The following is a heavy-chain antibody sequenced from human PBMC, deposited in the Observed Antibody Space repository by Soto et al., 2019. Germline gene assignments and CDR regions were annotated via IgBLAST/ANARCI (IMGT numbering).Heavy chain of an antibody. Sequence: SETLSLTCTVSGGSISSGDYYWSWIRQPPGKGLEWIGYIYYSGSTYYNPSLKSRVTISVDTSKNQFSLKLSSVTAADTAVYYCAREIVPAAAYYYYGMDVWGQGTTVTVSS. CDR1: GGSISSGDYY. D-gene: IGHD2-2*01. CDR3: AREIVPAAAYYYYGMDV. J-gene: IGHJ6*02. CDR2: IYYSGST. V-gene: IGHV4-30-4*01.